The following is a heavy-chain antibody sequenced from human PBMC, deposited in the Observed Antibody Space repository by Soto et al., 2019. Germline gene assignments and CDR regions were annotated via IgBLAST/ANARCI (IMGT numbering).Heavy chain of an antibody. CDR1: GGTFSSYT. V-gene: IGHV1-69*02. D-gene: IGHD1-26*01. CDR2: IIPILGIA. J-gene: IGHJ4*02. Sequence: QVQLVHSGAEVKKPGSSVKVSCKASGGTFSSYTISWVRQAPGQGLEWMGRIIPILGIANYAQKFQGRVTITADKSTSTAYMELSSLRSEDTAVYYCAQAGVGRNFFDYWGQGTLVTVSS. CDR3: AQAGVGRNFFDY.